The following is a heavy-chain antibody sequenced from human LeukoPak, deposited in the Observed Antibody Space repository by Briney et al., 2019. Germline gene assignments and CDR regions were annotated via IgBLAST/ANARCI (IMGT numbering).Heavy chain of an antibody. V-gene: IGHV4-59*01. CDR3: ARGSGYFDWLPRIYYYYYYMDV. D-gene: IGHD3-9*01. Sequence: TSETLSLTCTVSGGSISSYYWSWIRQPPGKGLEWIGYIYYSGSTNYNPSLKSRVTISVDTSKNQFSLKLSSVTAADTAVYYCARGSGYFDWLPRIYYYYYYMDVWGKGTTVTISS. CDR2: IYYSGST. CDR1: GGSISSYY. J-gene: IGHJ6*03.